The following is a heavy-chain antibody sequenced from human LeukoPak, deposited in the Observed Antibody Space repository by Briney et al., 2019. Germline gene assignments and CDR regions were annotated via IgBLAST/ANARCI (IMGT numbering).Heavy chain of an antibody. Sequence: SGPTLVNPTQTLTLTCTFSGFSLSTSGMCVSWIRQPPGKALEWLARIDWDDDKYYSTSLKTRLTISKDTSKNQVVLTMTNMDPVDTATYYCARALNWGPERAFDIWGQGTMVTVSS. D-gene: IGHD7-27*01. J-gene: IGHJ3*02. V-gene: IGHV2-70*11. CDR3: ARALNWGPERAFDI. CDR2: IDWDDDK. CDR1: GFSLSTSGMC.